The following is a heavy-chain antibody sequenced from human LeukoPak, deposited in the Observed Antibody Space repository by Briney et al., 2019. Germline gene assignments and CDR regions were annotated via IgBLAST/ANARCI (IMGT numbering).Heavy chain of an antibody. J-gene: IGHJ3*02. CDR2: IYYSGST. Sequence: SETLSLTCTVSGGSISSSSYYWGWIRQPPGNGLEWIGSIYYSGSTYYNPSLKSRVTISVDTSKNQFSLKLTSVTAADTAVYYCVRGNYDNRGYSNAFDIWGQGAMVTVSS. CDR3: VRGNYDNRGYSNAFDI. V-gene: IGHV4-39*07. CDR1: GGSISSSSYY. D-gene: IGHD3-22*01.